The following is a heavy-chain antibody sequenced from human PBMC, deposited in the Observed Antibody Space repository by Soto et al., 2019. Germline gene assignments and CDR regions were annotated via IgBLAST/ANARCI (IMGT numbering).Heavy chain of an antibody. J-gene: IGHJ4*02. CDR2: ISASGGIT. Sequence: EVQLLESGGGLVQPGGSLRLSCAASGFTFSDYAMSWVRQTPGKGLEWVSVISASGGITYYADSVRGRFTISRDNSKNTLHLQMDSLRAEDPAVYYCASQRGEIAAAGPSLAYWGPGTLVTVSS. CDR1: GFTFSDYA. V-gene: IGHV3-23*01. D-gene: IGHD6-13*01. CDR3: ASQRGEIAAAGPSLAY.